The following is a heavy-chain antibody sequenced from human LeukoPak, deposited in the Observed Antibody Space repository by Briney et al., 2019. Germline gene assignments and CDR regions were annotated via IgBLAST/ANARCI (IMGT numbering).Heavy chain of an antibody. CDR1: GYTFTGYY. D-gene: IGHD2-15*01. V-gene: IGHV1-2*04. CDR2: INPNSGGT. Sequence: ASVRVSCKASGYTFTGYYMHWVRQAPGQGLEWMGWINPNSGGTNYAQKFQGWVTMTRDTSISTAYMELSRLRSDDTAVYYCARVATLLRGAFDIWGQGTMVTVSS. J-gene: IGHJ3*02. CDR3: ARVATLLRGAFDI.